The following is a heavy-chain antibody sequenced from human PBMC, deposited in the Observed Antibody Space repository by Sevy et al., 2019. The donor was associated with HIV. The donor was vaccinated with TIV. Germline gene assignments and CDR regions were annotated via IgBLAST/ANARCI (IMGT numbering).Heavy chain of an antibody. CDR2: ISYDGSNK. CDR3: AREACSSTSCFDY. D-gene: IGHD2-2*01. J-gene: IGHJ4*02. V-gene: IGHV3-30-3*01. Sequence: GGSLRLSCAASGFTFSSYAMHWVRQAPGKGLEWMAVISYDGSNKYYADSVKGRFTISRDNSKNTLYLQMNSLRAEDTPVYYCAREACSSTSCFDYWGQGTLVTVSP. CDR1: GFTFSSYA.